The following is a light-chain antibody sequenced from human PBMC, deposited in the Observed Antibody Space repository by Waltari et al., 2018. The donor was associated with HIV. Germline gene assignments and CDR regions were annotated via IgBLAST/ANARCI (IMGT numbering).Light chain of an antibody. CDR1: QSISSW. CDR3: QQYNSYHS. V-gene: IGKV1-5*03. Sequence: DIQMTQSPSTMSASVGDRVTITCRASQSISSWLAWYQQKPGKAPKLLIYKASSLESGVPSRFSGSGSGTEFTLTISSLQPDDFATYYCQQYNSYHSFGQGTKVEIK. J-gene: IGKJ1*01. CDR2: KAS.